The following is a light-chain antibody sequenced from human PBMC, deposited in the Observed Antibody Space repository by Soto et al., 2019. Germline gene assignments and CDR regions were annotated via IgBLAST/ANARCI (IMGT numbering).Light chain of an antibody. CDR1: QNIDSW. V-gene: IGKV1-5*01. J-gene: IGKJ1*01. CDR3: QQYDTYPLT. CDR2: DAS. Sequence: DIQMAQSPSTLSASVGDRVTITCRASQNIDSWLAWYQHKPGKAAKVLIYDASSLETGVPSRFSGSGSGTESSLTISSLRPDDFATYYCQQYDTYPLTFGQGTKVEIK.